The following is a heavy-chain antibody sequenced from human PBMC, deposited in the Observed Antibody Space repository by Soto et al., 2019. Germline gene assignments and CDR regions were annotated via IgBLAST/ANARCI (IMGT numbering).Heavy chain of an antibody. CDR3: ARSNGSPILNWFDP. V-gene: IGHV1-18*01. D-gene: IGHD2-8*01. Sequence: QVRLVQSGAEVKKPGASVKVSCKASGYTFTSYGISWVRQAPGQGLEWMGWISAYNGNTNYAQKLQGRVAMTTDTATSTAYMELRSLRSDDTAVYYCARSNGSPILNWFDPWGQGTLVTVSS. J-gene: IGHJ5*02. CDR2: ISAYNGNT. CDR1: GYTFTSYG.